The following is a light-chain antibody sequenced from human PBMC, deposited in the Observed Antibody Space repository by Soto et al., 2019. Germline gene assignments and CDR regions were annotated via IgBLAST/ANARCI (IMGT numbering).Light chain of an antibody. J-gene: IGKJ5*01. CDR1: QSVSTY. V-gene: IGKV3-11*01. CDR2: DAS. CDR3: QQRSNWQVT. Sequence: IVFTQSPFTLSLSPVERATLSCSASQSVSTYLAWYQQKPGQAPRLLIYDASNRATGIPARFSGSGSGTDFTLTISSLEPEDFAVYYCQQRSNWQVTLGQGTRLQTK.